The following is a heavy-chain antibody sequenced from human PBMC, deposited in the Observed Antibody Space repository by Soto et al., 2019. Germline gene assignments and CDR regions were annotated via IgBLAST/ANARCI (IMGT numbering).Heavy chain of an antibody. D-gene: IGHD4-4*01. CDR3: ARDRGYSSFDY. CDR2: IKEDGSEK. CDR1: GFTFSSSW. Sequence: PVGSLRLSCAASGFTFSSSWMNWVRQAPGKGLEWVAGIKEDGSEKYYVDFVKGRFTISRDNFENSLYLQMNSLRGEDTAVYFCARDRGYSSFDYWGLGTLVTVSS. J-gene: IGHJ4*02. V-gene: IGHV3-7*01.